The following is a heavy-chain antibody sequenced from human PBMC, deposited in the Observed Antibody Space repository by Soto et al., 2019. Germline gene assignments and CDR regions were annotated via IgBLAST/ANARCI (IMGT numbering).Heavy chain of an antibody. D-gene: IGHD6-19*01. CDR1: GGTFSSYA. Sequence: SVKVSCKASGGTFSSYAISWVRQAPGQGLEWMGGIIPIFGTANYAQKLQGRVTMTTDTSTSTAYMELRSLRSDDTAVYYCGSSLYSSGWYYFDYWGQGTQVTVSS. CDR3: GSSLYSSGWYYFDY. CDR2: IIPIFGTA. J-gene: IGHJ4*02. V-gene: IGHV1-69*05.